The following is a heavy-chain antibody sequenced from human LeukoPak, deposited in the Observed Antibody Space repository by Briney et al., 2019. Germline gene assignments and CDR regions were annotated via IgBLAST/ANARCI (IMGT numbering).Heavy chain of an antibody. D-gene: IGHD1-26*01. CDR3: ARLGSYGSRDY. V-gene: IGHV4-34*01. CDR1: GGSFSGYY. J-gene: IGHJ4*02. Sequence: SETLSLTCAVYGGSFSGYYWSWIRQPPGKGLEWIGEINHSGSTNYNPPLKSRVTISVDTSKNQFSLKLSSVTAADTAVYYCARLGSYGSRDYWGQGTLVTVSS. CDR2: INHSGST.